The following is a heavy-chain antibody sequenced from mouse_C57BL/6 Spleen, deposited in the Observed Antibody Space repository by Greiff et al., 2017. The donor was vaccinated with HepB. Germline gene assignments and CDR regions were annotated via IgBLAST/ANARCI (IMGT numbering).Heavy chain of an antibody. CDR3: ARKHYSYYYAMDY. CDR1: GFSLTSYG. Sequence: VKLMESGPGLVQPSQSLSITCTVSGFSLTSYGVHWVRQSPGKGLEWLGVIWSGGSTDYNAAFISRLSISKDNSKSQVFFKMNSLQADDTAIYYCARKHYSYYYAMDYWGQGTSVTVSS. D-gene: IGHD2-12*01. CDR2: IWSGGST. V-gene: IGHV2-2*01. J-gene: IGHJ4*01.